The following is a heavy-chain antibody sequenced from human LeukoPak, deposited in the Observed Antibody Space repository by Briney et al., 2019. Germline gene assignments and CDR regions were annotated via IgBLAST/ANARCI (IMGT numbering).Heavy chain of an antibody. J-gene: IGHJ4*02. V-gene: IGHV3-23*01. CDR1: GFTFRSYT. CDR3: SKDVVTAAI. Sequence: GGSLRLSCAASGFTFRSYTMSWVRQTPGEGLEWVSTISGSGGSTYLADSVKGRFTISRDNSKNTLYLQMNSLRGEDTAVYYCSKDVVTAAIWGQGTLVTVSS. D-gene: IGHD4-23*01. CDR2: ISGSGGST.